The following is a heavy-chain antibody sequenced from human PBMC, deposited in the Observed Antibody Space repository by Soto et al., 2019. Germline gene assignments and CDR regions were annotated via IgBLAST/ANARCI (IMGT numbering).Heavy chain of an antibody. D-gene: IGHD2-15*01. V-gene: IGHV3-9*01. J-gene: IGHJ4*02. CDR3: ANEYCSGGSCLFDY. Sequence: EVQLVESGGGLVQPGRSLRLSCAASGFTFDDYAMHWVRQAPGKGLEWVSGISWNSGSIGYADSVKGRFTISRDNAKNSLYLQMNSLRAEDTALYYCANEYCSGGSCLFDYWGQGTLVTVS. CDR1: GFTFDDYA. CDR2: ISWNSGSI.